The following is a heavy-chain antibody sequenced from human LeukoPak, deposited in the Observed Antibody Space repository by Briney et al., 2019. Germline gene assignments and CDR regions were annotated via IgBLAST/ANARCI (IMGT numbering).Heavy chain of an antibody. CDR1: GGSISSSSYY. Sequence: SETLSLTCTVSGGSISSSSYYWGWIRQPPGKGLEWIGSIYYSGSTYYNPSLKSRVTISVDTSKNQFSLKLSSVTAADTAVYYCSRHTPYYYGTRNYYGGKQFDYWGQGTLVTVSS. CDR3: SRHTPYYYGTRNYYGGKQFDY. J-gene: IGHJ4*02. V-gene: IGHV4-39*01. D-gene: IGHD3-10*01. CDR2: IYYSGST.